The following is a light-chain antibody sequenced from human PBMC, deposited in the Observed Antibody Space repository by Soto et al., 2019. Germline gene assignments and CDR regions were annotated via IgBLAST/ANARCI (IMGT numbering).Light chain of an antibody. J-gene: IGKJ2*03. CDR3: QQYGDYNSPRYS. V-gene: IGKV3-20*01. Sequence: EMVLTQSPGTLSLSPGDRVTLSCRASQSVSSNYLAWYQQKPGQAPRLLIYATSSRATGIPDRFSGSGSGTDFTLTISTLEPEDFAMYYCQQYGDYNSPRYSFGQGTRLEI. CDR2: ATS. CDR1: QSVSSNY.